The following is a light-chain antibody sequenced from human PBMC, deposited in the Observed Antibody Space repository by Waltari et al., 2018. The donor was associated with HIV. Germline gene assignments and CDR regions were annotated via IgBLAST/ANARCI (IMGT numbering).Light chain of an antibody. CDR3: QQSYSAPLT. CDR1: QTIDNS. Sequence: DIQMTQSPSSLSASVGDRVTITCRASQTIDNSVAWYQHTPGKAPKLLLSAASRLESGVPSRFSGSGSGTDYSLTISSVQPDDFATYYCQQSYSAPLTFGGGTKLDIK. V-gene: IGKV1-NL1*01. CDR2: AAS. J-gene: IGKJ4*01.